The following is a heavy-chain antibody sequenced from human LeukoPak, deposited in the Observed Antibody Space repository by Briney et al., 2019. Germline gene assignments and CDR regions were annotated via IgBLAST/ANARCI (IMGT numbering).Heavy chain of an antibody. CDR3: ARVAGRYYYGSGMDV. Sequence: ASVKVSCKASGYTFTGYYMHWVRQAPGQGLEWMGWINPNSGGTNYAQKFQGRVTMTRDTSISTAYMELSRLRSDDTAVYYCARVAGRYYYGSGMDVWGKGTTVTISS. J-gene: IGHJ6*04. CDR1: GYTFTGYY. V-gene: IGHV1-2*02. D-gene: IGHD3-10*01. CDR2: INPNSGGT.